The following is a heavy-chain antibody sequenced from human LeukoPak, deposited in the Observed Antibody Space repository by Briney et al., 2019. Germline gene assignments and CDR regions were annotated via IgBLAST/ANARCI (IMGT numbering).Heavy chain of an antibody. V-gene: IGHV3-48*03. CDR2: ISSSGSTI. J-gene: IGHJ4*02. CDR1: GFTFSSYE. Sequence: PGGSLRLSCAASGFTFSSYEMNWVRQAPGKGLEWVSYISSSGSTIYYADSVKGRSTISRDNAKNSLYLQMNSLRAEDTAVYYCARVQAPTYDSSGYYSYWGQGTLVTVSS. CDR3: ARVQAPTYDSSGYYSY. D-gene: IGHD3-22*01.